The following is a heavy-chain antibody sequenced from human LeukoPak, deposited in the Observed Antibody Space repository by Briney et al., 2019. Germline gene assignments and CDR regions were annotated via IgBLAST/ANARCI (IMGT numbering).Heavy chain of an antibody. CDR1: GFPFCSLW. V-gene: IGHV3-7*01. D-gene: IGHD3-3*01. CDR3: ARVTKQDAFDI. CDR2: IKQDGSEK. J-gene: IGHJ3*02. Sequence: PGGSLRLSCAASGFPFCSLWNGWGRPAPGEGVGWVANIKQDGSEKYYVDSVKGRFTISRDNAKNSLYLQMNSLRAEDTAVYYCARVTKQDAFDIWGQGTMVTVSS.